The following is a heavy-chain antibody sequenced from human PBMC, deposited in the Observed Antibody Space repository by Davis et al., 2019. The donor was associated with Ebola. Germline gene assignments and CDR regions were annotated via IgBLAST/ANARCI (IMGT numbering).Heavy chain of an antibody. J-gene: IGHJ6*04. V-gene: IGHV3-23*01. CDR2: ISGSGGST. CDR1: VITFSSYA. Sequence: GESLKISCTDSVITFSSYAMTWVRQAPGKGLEWVSAISGSGGSTYYADSVKGRFTISRDNSKKTLYLQMNSLRAEDTAVYYCAKDDFWSGSSLYYYYGMDVWGKGTTVTVSS. CDR3: AKDDFWSGSSLYYYYGMDV. D-gene: IGHD3-3*01.